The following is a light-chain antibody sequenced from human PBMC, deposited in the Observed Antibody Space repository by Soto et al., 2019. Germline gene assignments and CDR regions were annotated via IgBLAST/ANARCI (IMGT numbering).Light chain of an antibody. Sequence: QSVLTQPASVSGSPGQSITISCTGTDSDVGGYNYVSWYQQHPGKAPKLMIYAVSNRPSGVSNRFSGSKSGNTASLTISGLRAEDEADYYCSSYTGSTTLVFGTGTKLTV. CDR3: SSYTGSTTLV. CDR1: DSDVGGYNY. J-gene: IGLJ1*01. CDR2: AVS. V-gene: IGLV2-14*01.